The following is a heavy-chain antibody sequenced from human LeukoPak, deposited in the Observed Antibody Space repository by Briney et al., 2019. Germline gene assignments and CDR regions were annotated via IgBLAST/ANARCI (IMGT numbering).Heavy chain of an antibody. J-gene: IGHJ4*02. Sequence: GGSLRLSCAASGFTVSSNYMSWVRQAPGKGLEWVSAISGSGGSTYYADSVKGRFTISRDNSKNTLYLQMNSLRAEDTAVYYCAKEQGKTYYYDSSGYYLFDYWGQGTLVTVSS. D-gene: IGHD3-22*01. CDR1: GFTVSSNY. V-gene: IGHV3-23*01. CDR2: ISGSGGST. CDR3: AKEQGKTYYYDSSGYYLFDY.